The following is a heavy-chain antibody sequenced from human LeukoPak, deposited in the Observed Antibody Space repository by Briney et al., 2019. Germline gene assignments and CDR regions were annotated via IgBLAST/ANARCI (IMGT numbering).Heavy chain of an antibody. CDR3: ARVTLGFGESYAFDI. D-gene: IGHD3-10*01. CDR2: ISSSSSTI. V-gene: IGHV3-48*01. Sequence: GGSLRLSCAASGFTFSSYSMNWVRQAPGKGLGWVSYISSSSSTIYYADSVKGRFTISRDNAKNSLYLQMNSLRAEDTAVYYCARVTLGFGESYAFDIWGQGTMVTVSS. J-gene: IGHJ3*02. CDR1: GFTFSSYS.